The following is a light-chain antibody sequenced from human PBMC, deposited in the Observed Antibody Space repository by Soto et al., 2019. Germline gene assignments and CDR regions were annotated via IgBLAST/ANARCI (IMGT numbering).Light chain of an antibody. CDR2: GAS. Sequence: EIVMRQSPGTLSLSPGERATLSCRASQSVSSSYLAWYQQKPGQAPRLLINGASSRATGIPDRFSGSGSGTDFTLTISRLEPEDFAVYYCQQYGSSSWTFGQGTKVDIK. V-gene: IGKV3-20*01. J-gene: IGKJ1*01. CDR1: QSVSSSY. CDR3: QQYGSSSWT.